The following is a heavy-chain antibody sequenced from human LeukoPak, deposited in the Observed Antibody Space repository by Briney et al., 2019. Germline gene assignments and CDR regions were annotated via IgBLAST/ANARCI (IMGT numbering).Heavy chain of an antibody. J-gene: IGHJ5*02. CDR2: IYYSGST. CDR3: ARRHDFWSGYINWFDP. CDR1: GASISSYY. D-gene: IGHD3-3*01. V-gene: IGHV4-39*07. Sequence: SETLSLTCTVSGASISSYYWGWIRQPPGKGLEWIGSIYYSGSTYYNPSLKSRVTISVDTSKNQFSLKLSSVTAADTAVYYCARRHDFWSGYINWFDPWGQGTLVTVSS.